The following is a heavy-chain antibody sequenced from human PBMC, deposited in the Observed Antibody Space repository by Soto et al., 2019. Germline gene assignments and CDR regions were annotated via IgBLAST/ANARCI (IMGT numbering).Heavy chain of an antibody. V-gene: IGHV4-61*08. CDR2: IDYSGST. CDR3: ARGVGATHFDY. Sequence: SETLSLTCSVSGGSVSCGGQYWSWIRQPPGKGLEWIGYIDYSGSTNYNPSLKSRVTISVDTAKNQFSLKLRSVTAADTAVYYCARGVGATHFDYWGQGTLVTVSS. J-gene: IGHJ4*02. D-gene: IGHD1-26*01. CDR1: GGSVSCGGQY.